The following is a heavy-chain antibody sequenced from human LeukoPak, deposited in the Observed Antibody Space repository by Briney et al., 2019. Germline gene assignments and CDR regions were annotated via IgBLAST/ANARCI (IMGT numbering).Heavy chain of an antibody. D-gene: IGHD3-10*01. CDR1: GFTFSSYV. CDR3: AKGLSVVRGVIYYGMDV. V-gene: IGHV3-23*01. J-gene: IGHJ6*04. Sequence: GGYLRLSCAASGFTFSSYVMSWVRQAPGKGLEWVSLITGSGGSTFYADSVKGRFTISRDTSKNTLYLQVNIVRAEDTAVYYCAKGLSVVRGVIYYGMDVWGKGTTVTVSS. CDR2: ITGSGGST.